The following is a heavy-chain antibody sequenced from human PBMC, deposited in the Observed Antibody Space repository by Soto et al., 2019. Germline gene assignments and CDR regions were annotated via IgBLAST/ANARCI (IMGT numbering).Heavy chain of an antibody. V-gene: IGHV1-46*03. CDR1: GYTFTNCH. CDR2: INPGGGST. J-gene: IGHJ4*02. Sequence: QVQLVQSGAEVKKPGASAKVSCKASGYTFTNCHIHWVRQAPGQGLEWIGKINPGGGSTSYAQKFQGRVTVTRDTSTSTVYMELSSLRSEDTAVYYCVRNSYFFGSDYWGQGTLVTVSS. CDR3: VRNSYFFGSDY. D-gene: IGHD3-3*01.